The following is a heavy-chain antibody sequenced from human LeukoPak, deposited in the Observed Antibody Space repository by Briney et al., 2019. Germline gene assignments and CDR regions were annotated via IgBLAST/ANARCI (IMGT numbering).Heavy chain of an antibody. CDR2: INPNSGGT. J-gene: IGHJ5*02. CDR3: ARDQRAMVRGASVRGRRFDP. V-gene: IGHV1-2*02. D-gene: IGHD3-10*01. Sequence: ASVKVSCKASGYTFTGYYMHWVRQAPGQGLEWMGWINPNSGGTNYAQKFQGRVTMTRDTSISTAYMELSRLRSDDTAVYYCARDQRAMVRGASVRGRRFDPWGQGTLVTVSS. CDR1: GYTFTGYY.